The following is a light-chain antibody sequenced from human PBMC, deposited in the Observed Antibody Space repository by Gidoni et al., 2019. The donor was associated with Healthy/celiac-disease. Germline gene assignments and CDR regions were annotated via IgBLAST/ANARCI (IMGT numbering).Light chain of an antibody. CDR1: QSVSTS. J-gene: IGKJ2*01. Sequence: EIVLTQSPATLSLSPGERATLSCRASQSVSTSLAWYHQKPGQAPRLLIYDASNRATGIPARFSGSGSGTDFTLTISSLEPEDFAVYYCQQRSNWYTFGQGTKLEIK. CDR3: QQRSNWYT. CDR2: DAS. V-gene: IGKV3-11*01.